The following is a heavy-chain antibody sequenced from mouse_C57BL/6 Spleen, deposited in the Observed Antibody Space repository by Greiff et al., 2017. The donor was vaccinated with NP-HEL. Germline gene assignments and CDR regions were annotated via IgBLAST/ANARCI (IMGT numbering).Heavy chain of an antibody. CDR3: APDSAEAWLAY. V-gene: IGHV1-19*01. CDR1: GYTFTDYY. J-gene: IGHJ3*01. CDR2: INPYNGGT. D-gene: IGHD3-2*01. Sequence: EVQLQQSGPVLVKPGASVKMSCKASGYTFTDYYMNWVKQSHGKSLEWIGVINPYNGGTSYNQKFKGKATLTVDKSSSTAYMELNSLTSEDSAVYYCAPDSAEAWLAYWGQGTLVTVSA.